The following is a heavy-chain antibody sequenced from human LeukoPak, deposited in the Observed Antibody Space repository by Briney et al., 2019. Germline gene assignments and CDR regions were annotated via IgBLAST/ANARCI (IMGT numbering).Heavy chain of an antibody. V-gene: IGHV3-74*01. CDR2: IKSDGSST. D-gene: IGHD2-21*01. CDR3: TRELPFDL. CDR1: GFTFSSYW. J-gene: IGHJ2*01. Sequence: PGGSLRLSCAASGFTFSSYWTHWVRQAPGKGLVWVSRIKSDGSSTNYADSVKGRFTISRDNAKNTLYLQMNSLRAEDTAVYYCTRELPFDLWGRGTLVTVSS.